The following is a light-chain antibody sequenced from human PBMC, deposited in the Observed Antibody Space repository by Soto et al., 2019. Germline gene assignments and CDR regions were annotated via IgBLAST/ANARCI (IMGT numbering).Light chain of an antibody. V-gene: IGKV4-1*01. CDR1: QSVLFSSNNKNY. CDR2: DIS. CDR3: QQYNSYS. Sequence: SLMTQSPDSLAVSLGERATINCKSSQSVLFSSNNKNYLAWYQQKPGKAPKLLIYDISNLEIGVPSRFSGSGSGTEFTLTISGLQPDDFATYYCQQYNSYSFGQGTKVDIK. J-gene: IGKJ1*01.